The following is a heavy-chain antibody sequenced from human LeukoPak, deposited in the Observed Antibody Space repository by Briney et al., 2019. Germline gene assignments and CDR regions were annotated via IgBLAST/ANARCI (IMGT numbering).Heavy chain of an antibody. J-gene: IGHJ5*02. D-gene: IGHD3-22*01. CDR3: ATPTYYYDSSGYYERDWFDP. CDR1: GYTPTELS. V-gene: IGHV1-24*01. CDR2: FDPEDGET. Sequence: GASVKVSCKVSGYTPTELSMHWVRQAPGKGLEWMGGFDPEDGETIYAQKFQGRVTMTEDTSTDTAYMELSSLRSEDTAVYYCATPTYYYDSSGYYERDWFDPWGQGTLVTVSS.